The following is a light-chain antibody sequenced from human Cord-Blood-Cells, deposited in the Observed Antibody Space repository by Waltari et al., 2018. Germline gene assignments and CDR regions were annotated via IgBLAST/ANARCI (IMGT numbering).Light chain of an antibody. CDR1: QSISSY. J-gene: IGKJ4*01. Sequence: DIQMTQSPYSLSASVGDRVTITCRASQSISSYVNWYQQPPGKAPKFLIYAASTLQTGVPSRFSGSGSGTDFTLTISSLQPEDFATYYCQQSYSTPLTFGGGTKVEIK. V-gene: IGKV1-39*01. CDR2: AAS. CDR3: QQSYSTPLT.